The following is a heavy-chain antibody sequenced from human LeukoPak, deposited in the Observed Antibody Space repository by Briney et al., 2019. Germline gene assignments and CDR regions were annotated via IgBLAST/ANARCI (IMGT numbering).Heavy chain of an antibody. V-gene: IGHV4-31*03. D-gene: IGHD6-13*01. J-gene: IGHJ5*02. CDR3: ARVSSYVGAAGIWDWFDP. CDR2: IYYSGST. Sequence: TLSLTCTVSGGSISSGGYYWSWIRQHPGKGLEWIGYIYYSGSTYHNPSLKSRVTISVDTSKNQFSLKLSSVTAADTAVYYCARVSSYVGAAGIWDWFDPWGQGTLVTVSS. CDR1: GGSISSGGYY.